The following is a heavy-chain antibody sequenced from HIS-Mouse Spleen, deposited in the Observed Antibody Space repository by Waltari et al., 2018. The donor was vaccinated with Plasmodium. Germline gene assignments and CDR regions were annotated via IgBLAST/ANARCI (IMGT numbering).Heavy chain of an antibody. D-gene: IGHD3-3*01. J-gene: IGHJ4*02. V-gene: IGHV3-48*02. CDR1: GFTFSDLR. CDR3: ARVVTIFGVVIDY. CDR2: ISSSSSTI. Sequence: EVHLVESGGGLVQPGGSLRLSCAAFGFTFSDLRSHWVRQAPGKGLEWVSYISSSSSTIYYADSVKGRFTISRDNAKNSLYLQMNSLRDEDTAVYYCARVVTIFGVVIDYWGQGTLVTVSS.